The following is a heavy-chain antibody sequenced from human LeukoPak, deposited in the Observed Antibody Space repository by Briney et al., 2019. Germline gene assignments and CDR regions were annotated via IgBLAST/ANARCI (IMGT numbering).Heavy chain of an antibody. CDR3: ARETGDALFDY. J-gene: IGHJ4*02. CDR2: INPGGGST. Sequence: ASVKVSCKASGHTFTSYYMHWVRQAPGQGLEWMGIINPGGGSTSYAQKFQGRVTMTRDTSTSTVYMELSSLRSEDTAVYYCARETGDALFDYWAREPWSPSPQ. V-gene: IGHV1-46*01. CDR1: GHTFTSYY. D-gene: IGHD1-26*01.